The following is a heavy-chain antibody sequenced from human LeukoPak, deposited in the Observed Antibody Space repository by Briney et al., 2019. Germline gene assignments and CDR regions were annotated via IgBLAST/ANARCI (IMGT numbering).Heavy chain of an antibody. D-gene: IGHD3-3*01. CDR3: AKGSGLTAFDI. CDR1: GLTFSSSW. J-gene: IGHJ3*02. Sequence: GGSLRLSCAASGLTFSSSWMTWVRQTPGKGLEWVANIKEDGSEKYYVDSVKGRFTISRDNAKNSLYLQMNSLRAEDTAVYYSAKGSGLTAFDIWGQGTMVTVSS. CDR2: IKEDGSEK. V-gene: IGHV3-7*03.